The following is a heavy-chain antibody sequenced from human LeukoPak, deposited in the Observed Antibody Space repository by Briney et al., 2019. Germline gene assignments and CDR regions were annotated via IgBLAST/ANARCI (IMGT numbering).Heavy chain of an antibody. CDR3: ARPVRSYYGSGTYGVD. D-gene: IGHD3-10*01. J-gene: IGHJ4*02. V-gene: IGHV4-39*01. CDR2: IYYSGST. CDR1: GGSIRRSSHY. Sequence: SETLSLTCTVPGGSIRRSSHYWGWGRQPPGKGLGWVGNIYYSGSTYYNPSVKSRVTISVDTSKNQFSLKLSSVTAADTAVYYCARPVRSYYGSGTYGVDWGQGTLVTVSS.